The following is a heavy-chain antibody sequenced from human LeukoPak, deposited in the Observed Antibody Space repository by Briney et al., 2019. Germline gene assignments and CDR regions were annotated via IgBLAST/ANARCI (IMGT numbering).Heavy chain of an antibody. CDR2: ISGSGGST. V-gene: IGHV3-23*01. D-gene: IGHD2-2*01. CDR3: ARLIGYCSSTNCPDY. J-gene: IGHJ4*02. Sequence: GGSLRLSCAASGFTFSSYAMSWVRQAPGKGLEWVSAISGSGGSTYYADSVKGRFTISRDNAKNSLYLQMNSLRAEDTAVYYCARLIGYCSSTNCPDYWGQGTLVTVSS. CDR1: GFTFSSYA.